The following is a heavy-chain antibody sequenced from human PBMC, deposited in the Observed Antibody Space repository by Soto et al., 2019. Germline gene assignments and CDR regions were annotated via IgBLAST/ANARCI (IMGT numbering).Heavy chain of an antibody. V-gene: IGHV4-30-2*01. CDR3: ARGSGDILTGLDY. CDR1: GGSISSGGYS. CDR2: IYHSGST. Sequence: SETLSLTCAVSGGSISSGGYSWSWIRQPPGKGLEWIGYIYHSGSTYYNPSLKSRVTISVDRSKNQFSLKLSSVTAADTAVYYCARGSGDILTGLDYWGQGTLVTVSS. D-gene: IGHD3-9*01. J-gene: IGHJ4*02.